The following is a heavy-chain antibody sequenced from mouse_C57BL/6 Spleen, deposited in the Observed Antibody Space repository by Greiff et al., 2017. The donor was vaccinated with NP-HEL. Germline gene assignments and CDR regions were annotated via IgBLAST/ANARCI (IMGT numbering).Heavy chain of an antibody. CDR2: FHPYNDDT. J-gene: IGHJ1*03. D-gene: IGHD1-1*01. CDR1: GYTFTTYP. CDR3: ARAVVATSDWYFDV. Sequence: VQLVESGAELVKPGASVKMSCKASGYTFTTYPIEWMKQNHGKSLEWIGNFHPYNDDTKYNEKFKGKATLTVEKSSSTVYLELSRLTSDDSAVYYCARAVVATSDWYFDVWGTGTTVTVSS. V-gene: IGHV1-47*01.